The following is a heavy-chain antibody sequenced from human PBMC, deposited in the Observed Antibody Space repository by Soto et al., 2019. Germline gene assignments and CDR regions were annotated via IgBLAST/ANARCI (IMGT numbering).Heavy chain of an antibody. J-gene: IGHJ6*02. D-gene: IGHD5-18*01. CDR3: ARTARGYSYGLYYYYGMDV. CDR2: IYHSGST. V-gene: IGHV4-4*02. Sequence: QVQLQESGPGLVKPSGTLSLTCAVSGGSISSSNWWSWVRQPPGKGLEWIGEIYHSGSTNYNPSLKRRVTISVDKSKNQFSLKLSSVTAADTAVYYCARTARGYSYGLYYYYGMDVWGQGTTVTVSS. CDR1: GGSISSSNW.